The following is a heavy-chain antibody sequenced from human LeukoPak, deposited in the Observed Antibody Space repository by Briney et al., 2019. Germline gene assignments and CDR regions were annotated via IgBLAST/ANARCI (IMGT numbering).Heavy chain of an antibody. CDR3: ARALLRMYYFDY. V-gene: IGHV3-7*01. Sequence: GGSLRLSCAASGFTFSSYWMSWVRQAPGKGLEWVANIKQDGSEKYYVDSVKGRFTISRDNSKNTLYLQMNSLRAEDTAVYYCARALLRMYYFDYWGQGTLVTVSS. J-gene: IGHJ4*02. D-gene: IGHD2/OR15-2a*01. CDR2: IKQDGSEK. CDR1: GFTFSSYW.